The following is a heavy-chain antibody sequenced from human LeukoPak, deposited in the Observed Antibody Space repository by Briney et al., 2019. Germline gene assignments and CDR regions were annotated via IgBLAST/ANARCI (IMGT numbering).Heavy chain of an antibody. J-gene: IGHJ5*02. CDR2: ISYSGST. CDR1: GGSFSGYY. V-gene: IGHV4-34*01. CDR3: ARRNALFDP. Sequence: SETLSLTCAVYGGSFSGYYWSWIRQPPGEGLEWIGSISYSGSTYYNPSLKSRVTISVDTSKNQFSLKLSSVTAADTAVYYCARRNALFDPWGQGTLVTVSS.